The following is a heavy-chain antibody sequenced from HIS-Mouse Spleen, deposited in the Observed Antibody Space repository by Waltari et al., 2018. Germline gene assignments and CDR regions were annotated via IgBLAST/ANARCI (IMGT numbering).Heavy chain of an antibody. Sequence: QLQLQESGPGLVNPPETLSLTRTVPGGYLSSSRYYLCRLRQPPGKGLEWIGSIYYSGSTYYNPSLKSRVTISVDTSKNQFSLKLSSVTAADTAVYYCAREIPYSSSWYDWYFDLWGRGTLVTVSS. D-gene: IGHD6-13*01. CDR3: AREIPYSSSWYDWYFDL. CDR2: IYYSGST. J-gene: IGHJ2*01. V-gene: IGHV4-39*07. CDR1: GGYLSSSRYY.